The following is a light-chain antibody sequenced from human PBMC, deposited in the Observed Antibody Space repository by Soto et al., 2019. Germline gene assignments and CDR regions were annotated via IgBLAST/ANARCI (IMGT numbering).Light chain of an antibody. V-gene: IGKV3-15*01. CDR3: QQCNNWPST. Sequence: EILMTQSPATLSVSPGETATLSCRASQSVSTKLAWYQQKPGQAPRLLIYGASTRATGIPARFSGSGSGTEFTLTISSLQSEDFAVYYCQQCNNWPSTFGQGTRLEIK. CDR1: QSVSTK. CDR2: GAS. J-gene: IGKJ5*01.